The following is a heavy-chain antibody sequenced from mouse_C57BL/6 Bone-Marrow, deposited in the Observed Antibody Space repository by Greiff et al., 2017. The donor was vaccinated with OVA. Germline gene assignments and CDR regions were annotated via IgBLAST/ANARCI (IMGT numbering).Heavy chain of an antibody. J-gene: IGHJ4*01. V-gene: IGHV8-8*01. Sequence: QVTLKECGPGILQPSQTLSLTCSFSGFSLSTFGMGVGWIRQPSGKGLEWLAHIWWDDDKYYNPALKSRLTSSKDTSKNQVFRKIANVDTADTATYYCARIRGSSSYYAMEYWGQGTSVTVSS. CDR3: ARIRGSSSYYAMEY. D-gene: IGHD1-1*01. CDR1: GFSLSTFGMG. CDR2: IWWDDDK.